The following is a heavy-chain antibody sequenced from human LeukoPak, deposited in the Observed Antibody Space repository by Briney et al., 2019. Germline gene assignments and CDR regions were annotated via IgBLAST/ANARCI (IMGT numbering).Heavy chain of an antibody. CDR1: GYTFTGYY. Sequence: ASVKVSCKASGYTFTGYYMHWVRQAAGQGLGGMGWINPNSGSTNYAKKFQGRVTMTRDPSISTAYMELSRLRSDDTAVYYCARGRTSWYYDYWGQGTLVTVSS. J-gene: IGHJ4*02. CDR3: ARGRTSWYYDY. CDR2: INPNSGST. D-gene: IGHD6-13*01. V-gene: IGHV1-2*02.